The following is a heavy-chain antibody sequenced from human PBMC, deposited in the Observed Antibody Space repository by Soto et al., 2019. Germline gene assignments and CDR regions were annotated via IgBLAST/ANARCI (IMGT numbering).Heavy chain of an antibody. D-gene: IGHD3-22*01. CDR3: AREPRSRMVVGYYGMDV. CDR2: ISSSSSYI. J-gene: IGHJ6*02. V-gene: IGHV3-21*01. Sequence: GGSLRLSCAASGFTFSSYSMNWVRQAPGKGLEWVSYISSSSSYIYYADSVKGRFTISRDNAKNSLYLQMNSLRAEDTAVYYCAREPRSRMVVGYYGMDVWGQGTTVTVSS. CDR1: GFTFSSYS.